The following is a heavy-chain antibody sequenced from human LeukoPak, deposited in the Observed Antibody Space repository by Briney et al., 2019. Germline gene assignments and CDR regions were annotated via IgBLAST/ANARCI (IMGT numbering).Heavy chain of an antibody. J-gene: IGHJ5*02. CDR1: GGSISSYY. CDR3: ARSAHYGDYNWFDP. CDR2: IYTSGST. V-gene: IGHV4-4*07. D-gene: IGHD4-17*01. Sequence: SETLSLTCTVSGGSISSYYWSWIRQPAGKGLEWIGRIYTSGSTNYNPSLKSRVTMSVDTSKNQFSLKLSSVTAADTAVYYCARSAHYGDYNWFDPWGQGTLVTVSS.